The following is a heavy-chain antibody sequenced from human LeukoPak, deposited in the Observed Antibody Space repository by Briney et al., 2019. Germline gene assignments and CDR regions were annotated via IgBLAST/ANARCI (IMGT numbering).Heavy chain of an antibody. CDR2: INADNGNT. D-gene: IGHD2-15*01. V-gene: IGHV1-3*01. CDR3: ARSSCSGGSCYSWDY. J-gene: IGHJ4*02. Sequence: GSSVKVSCKASGGTFSSYAISWVRQAPGQRLEWMGWINADNGNTKYSQKFQGRVTITRDTSASTVYMELSSLRSEDTAVYYCARSSCSGGSCYSWDYWGQGTLVTASS. CDR1: GGTFSSYA.